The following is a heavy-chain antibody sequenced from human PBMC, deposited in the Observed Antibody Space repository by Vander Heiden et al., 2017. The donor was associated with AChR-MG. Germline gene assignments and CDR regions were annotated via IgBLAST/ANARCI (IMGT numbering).Heavy chain of an antibody. CDR2: ISWDGGSK. CDR1: GFPFDDYT. CDR3: AKEQLVTYGMDV. D-gene: IGHD6-6*01. J-gene: IGHJ6*02. V-gene: IGHV3-43*01. Sequence: EVQLVESGGVVVQPGGSLRLPCAASGFPFDDYTMHWVRQAPGKGLEWVSLISWDGGSKYYADSVKGRFTISRDNSKNSLYLQMNSLRTEDTALYYCAKEQLVTYGMDVWGQGTTVTVSS.